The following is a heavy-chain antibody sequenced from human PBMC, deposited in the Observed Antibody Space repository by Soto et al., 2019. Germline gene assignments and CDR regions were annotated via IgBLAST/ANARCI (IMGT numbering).Heavy chain of an antibody. Sequence: PSETLSLTCTVSGGSISSGGYYWSWIRQHPGKGLEWIGYIYYSGSTYYNPSLKSRVTISVDTSKNQFSLKLSSVTAADTAVYYCARDFNPTGTTRVSYFDYWGQGTLVTVSS. V-gene: IGHV4-31*03. CDR2: IYYSGST. CDR3: ARDFNPTGTTRVSYFDY. J-gene: IGHJ4*02. CDR1: GGSISSGGYY. D-gene: IGHD1-7*01.